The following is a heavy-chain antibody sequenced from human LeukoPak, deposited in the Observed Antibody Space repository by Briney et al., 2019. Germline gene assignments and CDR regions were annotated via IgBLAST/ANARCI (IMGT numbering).Heavy chain of an antibody. D-gene: IGHD6-13*01. J-gene: IGHJ2*01. CDR2: ISSSSSYI. V-gene: IGHV3-21*01. CDR3: ARVYGYSSSWYPPNWYFDL. CDR1: GFTFSSYS. Sequence: GGSLRLSCAASGFTFSSYSMNWVRQAPGKGLEWVSSISSSSSYIYYADSVKGRFTISRDNAKNSLYLQMNSLRAEDTAVYYCARVYGYSSSWYPPNWYFDLWGRGTLVTVSS.